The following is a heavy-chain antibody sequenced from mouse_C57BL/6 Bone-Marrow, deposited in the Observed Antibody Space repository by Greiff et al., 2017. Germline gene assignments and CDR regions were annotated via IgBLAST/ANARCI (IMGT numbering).Heavy chain of an antibody. Sequence: DVMLVESGGGLVQSGRSLRLSCATSGFTFSDFYMEWVRQAPGKGLEWIAASRNKANDYTTEYSASVKGRFIVSRDTSQSILYLQMNALRAEDTAIYYCARDVGLPYYAMDYWGQGTSVTVSS. D-gene: IGHD2-2*01. V-gene: IGHV7-1*01. CDR2: SRNKANDYTT. J-gene: IGHJ4*01. CDR1: GFTFSDFY. CDR3: ARDVGLPYYAMDY.